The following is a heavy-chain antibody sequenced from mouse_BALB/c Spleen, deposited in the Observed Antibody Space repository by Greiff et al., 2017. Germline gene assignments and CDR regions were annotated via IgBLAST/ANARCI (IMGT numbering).Heavy chain of an antibody. CDR2: INSNGGST. V-gene: IGHV5-6-3*01. J-gene: IGHJ4*01. CDR1: GFTFSSYG. CDR3: ARRGGYPYAMDY. Sequence: DVQLVESGGGLVKPGGSLKLSCAASGFTFSSYGMSWVRQTPDKRLELVATINSNGGSTYYPDSVKGRFTISRDNAKNTLYLQMSSLKSEDTAMYYCARRGGYPYAMDYWGQGTSVTVSS. D-gene: IGHD2-2*01.